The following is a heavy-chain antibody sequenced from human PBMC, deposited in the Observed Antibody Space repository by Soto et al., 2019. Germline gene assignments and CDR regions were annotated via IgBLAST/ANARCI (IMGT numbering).Heavy chain of an antibody. CDR3: ARQGGSTVNWFDP. D-gene: IGHD4-17*01. V-gene: IGHV4-39*01. CDR2: IYYSGST. J-gene: IGHJ5*02. CDR1: GGSISSSSYY. Sequence: SETLSLTCTVSGGSISSSSYYWGWIRQPPGKGLEWIGSIYYSGSTYYNPSLKSRVTISVDTSKNQFSLKLSSVTAADTAVYYCARQGGSTVNWFDPWGQGTLVTVSS.